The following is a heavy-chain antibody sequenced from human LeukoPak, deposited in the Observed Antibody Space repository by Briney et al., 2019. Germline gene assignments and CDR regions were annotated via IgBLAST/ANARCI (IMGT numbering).Heavy chain of an antibody. CDR2: ISGSGGST. D-gene: IGHD3-22*01. Sequence: PGGSLRLSCASSGFTFSSYSMNWVRQAPGKGLEWVSAISGSGGSTYYPDPVKGRFPISKHNSKTTPYLQMNSLRAEDTALYYRAKDLVNYYDRSGYYPLPSGPKYFQHWGQGNLVNVSS. J-gene: IGHJ1*01. V-gene: IGHV3-23*01. CDR3: AKDLVNYYDRSGYYPLPSGPKYFQH. CDR1: GFTFSSYS.